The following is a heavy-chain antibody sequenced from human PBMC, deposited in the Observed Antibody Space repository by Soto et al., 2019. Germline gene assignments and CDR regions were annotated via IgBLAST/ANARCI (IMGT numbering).Heavy chain of an antibody. CDR2: IIPIFGTA. CDR1: GGTFSSYA. CDR3: AREEIAAAGPPDY. V-gene: IGHV1-69*13. D-gene: IGHD6-13*01. J-gene: IGHJ4*02. Sequence: SVKVSCKASGGTFSSYAISWVRQAPGQGLEWMGGIIPIFGTANYAQKFQGRVTITADESTSTADMELSSLRSEDTAVYYCAREEIAAAGPPDYWVQGTLVTVSS.